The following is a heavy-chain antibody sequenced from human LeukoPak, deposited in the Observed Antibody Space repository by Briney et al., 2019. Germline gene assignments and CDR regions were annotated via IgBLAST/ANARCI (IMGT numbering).Heavy chain of an antibody. D-gene: IGHD6-19*01. CDR2: IYYSGST. Sequence: PSETLSLTCTVSGGSISSYYWSWIWQPPGKGLEWIGYIYYSGSTNYNPSLKSRVTISVDTSKNQFSLKLSSVTAADTAVYYCARHPYSSGKVEWFDPWGQGTLVTVSS. CDR1: GGSISSYY. CDR3: ARHPYSSGKVEWFDP. V-gene: IGHV4-59*08. J-gene: IGHJ5*02.